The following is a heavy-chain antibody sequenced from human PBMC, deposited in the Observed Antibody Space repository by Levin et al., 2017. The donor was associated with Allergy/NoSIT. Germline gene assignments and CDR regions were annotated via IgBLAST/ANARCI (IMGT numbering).Heavy chain of an antibody. J-gene: IGHJ6*02. D-gene: IGHD2-15*01. CDR2: IRSKAYGGTT. V-gene: IGHV3-49*04. CDR3: TRDPMVAATGYYYYGMDG. Sequence: GESLKISCTASGFTFGDYAMSWVRQAPGKGLEWVGFIRSKAYGGTTEYAASVKGRFTISRDDSKSIAYLQMNSLKTEDTAVYYCTRDPMVAATGYYYYGMDGWGQGTTVTVSS. CDR1: GFTFGDYA.